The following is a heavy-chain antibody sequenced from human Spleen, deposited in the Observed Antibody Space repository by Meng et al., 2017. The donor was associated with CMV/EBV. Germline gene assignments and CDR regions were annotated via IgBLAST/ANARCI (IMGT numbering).Heavy chain of an antibody. CDR2: IYDSGTT. CDR1: GGSMRRYY. D-gene: IGHD3-10*01. Sequence: SETLSLTCTVPGGSMRRYYWSWIRQSPGKGLEWIGYIYDSGTTNYNPSLKSRVTISADTSRNQFSLKLSSMTAADTAVYYCARGGGVLLWLGGNWFDPWGQGTLVTVSS. CDR3: ARGGGVLLWLGGNWFDP. V-gene: IGHV4-59*13. J-gene: IGHJ5*02.